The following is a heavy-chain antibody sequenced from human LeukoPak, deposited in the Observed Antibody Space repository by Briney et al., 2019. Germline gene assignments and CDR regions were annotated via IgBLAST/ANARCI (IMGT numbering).Heavy chain of an antibody. Sequence: GESLKISCNGSGYSFTSYWIGWVRQMPGKGLEWMGIIYPGDSDTRYSPSFQGQVTISADKSISTAYLQWSSLKASDTAMYYCARRDCSSTSCYVGEAFDIWGQGTMVTVSS. CDR3: ARRDCSSTSCYVGEAFDI. CDR1: GYSFTSYW. D-gene: IGHD2-2*01. J-gene: IGHJ3*02. CDR2: IYPGDSDT. V-gene: IGHV5-51*01.